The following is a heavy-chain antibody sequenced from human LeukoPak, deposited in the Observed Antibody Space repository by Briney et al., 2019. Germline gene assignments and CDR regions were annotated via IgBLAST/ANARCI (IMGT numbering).Heavy chain of an antibody. CDR3: AKDNGDFWSGRILGPDAFDI. Sequence: GASVKVSCKVSGYTLTELSMHWVRQAPGKGLEWMGGFDPEDGETIYAQKFQGRVTMTEDTSTDTAYMELSSLRSEDTAVYYCAKDNGDFWSGRILGPDAFDIWGQGTMVTVSS. V-gene: IGHV1-24*01. CDR2: FDPEDGET. J-gene: IGHJ3*02. D-gene: IGHD3-3*01. CDR1: GYTLTELS.